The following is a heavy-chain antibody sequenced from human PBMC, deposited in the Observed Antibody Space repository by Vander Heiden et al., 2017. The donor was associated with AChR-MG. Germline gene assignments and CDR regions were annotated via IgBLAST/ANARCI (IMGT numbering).Heavy chain of an antibody. CDR2: ISAYNGNT. V-gene: IGHV1-18*01. Sequence: QVQLVQSGAEVKKPGASVKVSCTASGYTFTSYGISWVRQAPGQGLEWMGWISAYNGNTNYAQKLQVRVNMTTDTSTSTAYMELRSLRSDDTAVYYCARDRDLYCSSTSCYAALLIYWGQGTLVTVSS. CDR1: GYTFTSYG. J-gene: IGHJ4*02. CDR3: ARDRDLYCSSTSCYAALLIY. D-gene: IGHD2-2*01.